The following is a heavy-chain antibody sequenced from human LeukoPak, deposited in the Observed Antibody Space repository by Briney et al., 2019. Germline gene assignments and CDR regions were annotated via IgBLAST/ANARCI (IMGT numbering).Heavy chain of an antibody. J-gene: IGHJ5*02. D-gene: IGHD4-23*01. V-gene: IGHV4-39*07. Sequence: SETLSLTCTVSGGSISSSSYYWGWIRQPPGKGLEWIGSIYYSGSTYYNPSLKSRVTISVDTSKNQFSLKLSSVTAADTAVYYCARDLVGPTVVTWSFDPWGQGTLVTVSS. CDR1: GGSISSSSYY. CDR3: ARDLVGPTVVTWSFDP. CDR2: IYYSGST.